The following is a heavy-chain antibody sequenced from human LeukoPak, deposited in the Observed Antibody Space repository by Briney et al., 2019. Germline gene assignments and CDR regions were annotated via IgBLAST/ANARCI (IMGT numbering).Heavy chain of an antibody. D-gene: IGHD2-15*01. J-gene: IGHJ4*02. V-gene: IGHV3-23*01. CDR3: AKSSDCGGGSSYKFDY. CDR1: GFTFSSYA. CDR2: ITYSGDST. Sequence: GGSLRLSCAASGFTFSSYAMNWVRQAPGKGLEGVSTITYSGDSTYYADSVKGRFTISRDNSKNTLYLQMNSLRVEDSALYYCAKSSDCGGGSSYKFDYWGQGVLVTVSS.